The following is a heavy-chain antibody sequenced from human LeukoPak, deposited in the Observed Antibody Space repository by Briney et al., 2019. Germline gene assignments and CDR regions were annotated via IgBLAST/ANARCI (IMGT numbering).Heavy chain of an antibody. CDR1: GYTFTNYY. Sequence: VASVKVSCKASGYTFTNYYIHWVRQAPGHGLEWMGISKPSGDSTNYAQKFQGRVTMTRDTSTSTVYMDLSSLRSEDTAVYYCARWTTTFLDYWGQGTLVTVSS. D-gene: IGHD1-1*01. V-gene: IGHV1-46*01. CDR3: ARWTTTFLDY. J-gene: IGHJ4*02. CDR2: SKPSGDST.